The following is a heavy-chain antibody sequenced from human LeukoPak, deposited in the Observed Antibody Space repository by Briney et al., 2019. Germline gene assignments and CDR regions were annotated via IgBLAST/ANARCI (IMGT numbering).Heavy chain of an antibody. CDR3: ANPHYDILTGYYRDGAFDI. V-gene: IGHV3-23*01. J-gene: IGHJ3*02. CDR1: GFTFSSYA. Sequence: GGSLRLSCAASGFTFSSYAMSWVRQAPGKGLEWVSAISGSGGSTYYADSVKGRFTISRDNSKNTLYLQMNSLRAEDTAVYYCANPHYDILTGYYRDGAFDIWGQGTMVTVSS. D-gene: IGHD3-9*01. CDR2: ISGSGGST.